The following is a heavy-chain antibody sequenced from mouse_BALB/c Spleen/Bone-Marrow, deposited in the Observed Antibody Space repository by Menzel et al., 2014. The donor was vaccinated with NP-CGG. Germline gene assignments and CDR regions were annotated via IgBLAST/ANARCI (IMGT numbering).Heavy chain of an antibody. CDR2: INPDSSTI. CDR3: ARPPLYYDYAWFAY. J-gene: IGHJ3*01. V-gene: IGHV4-1*02. Sequence: EVMLVESGGGLVQPGGSLKLSCAASGFDFSRYWMSWVRQAPGKGLEWIGEINPDSSTINYTPSLKDKFIISRDNAKNTLYLQMNKVRSEDTALYYCARPPLYYDYAWFAYWGQGTLVTVSA. CDR1: GFDFSRYW. D-gene: IGHD2-4*01.